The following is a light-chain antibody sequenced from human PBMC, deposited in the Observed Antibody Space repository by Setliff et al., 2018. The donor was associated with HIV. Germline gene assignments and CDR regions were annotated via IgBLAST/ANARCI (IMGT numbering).Light chain of an antibody. CDR2: WAS. J-gene: IGKJ5*01. CDR3: QQYSSRPYT. CDR1: QSVLFNSNTRHH. V-gene: IGKV4-1*01. Sequence: DIVMTQSPDSLAVSLGERATINCKSSQSVLFNSNTRHHLNWYQQRAGQPPKLLIYWASTRASGVPDRFSGGGSGTDFTLTISSLQAEDVAVYYCQQYSSRPYTFGQGTRLEIK.